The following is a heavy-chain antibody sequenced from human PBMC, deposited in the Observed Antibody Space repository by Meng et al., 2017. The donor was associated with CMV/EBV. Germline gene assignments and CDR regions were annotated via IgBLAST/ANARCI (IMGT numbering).Heavy chain of an antibody. J-gene: IGHJ5*02. V-gene: IGHV4-4*07. CDR2: IYTSGST. CDR1: GGSISSYY. CDR3: ARDLMNCSSTSCANWFDP. D-gene: IGHD2-2*01. Sequence: QGQLQEQAPGLVKPSETLSLTCTVSGGSISSYYWSWIRQPAGKGLEWIGRIYTSGSTNYNPSLKSRVTMSVDTSKNQFSLKLSSVTAADTAVYYCARDLMNCSSTSCANWFDPWGQGTLVTVSS.